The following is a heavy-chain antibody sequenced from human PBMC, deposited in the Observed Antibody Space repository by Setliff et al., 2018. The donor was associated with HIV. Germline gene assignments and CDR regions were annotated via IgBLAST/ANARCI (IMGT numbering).Heavy chain of an antibody. CDR3: AREGLGGVVVVAAEDRYHGAFDI. V-gene: IGHV1-8*02. CDR2: MNPNSGNT. J-gene: IGHJ3*02. Sequence: ASVKVSCKASGYTFTSYDVNWVRQAPGQGLEWMGWMNPNSGNTGYARKFQGRITMTRNTSITTAYMELSSLGSEDTAVYYCAREGLGGVVVVAAEDRYHGAFDIWGQGTMVTVSS. CDR1: GYTFTSYD. D-gene: IGHD2-15*01.